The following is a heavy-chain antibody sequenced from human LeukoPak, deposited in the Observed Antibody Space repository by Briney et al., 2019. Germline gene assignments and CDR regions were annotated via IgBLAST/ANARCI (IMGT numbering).Heavy chain of an antibody. CDR2: ISGSGGGT. J-gene: IGHJ4*02. D-gene: IGHD2-8*02. CDR3: ARGIELCC. CDR1: GFTVSSSA. Sequence: GGCPRLVCATSGFTVSSSAMSWVRQPPGKGLAWVSTISGSGGGTYYADSVKGRFTVSRDSSKNTLHLQMNSLRAEDTAVYYGARGIELCCWGRGPLVTVSS. V-gene: IGHV3-23*01.